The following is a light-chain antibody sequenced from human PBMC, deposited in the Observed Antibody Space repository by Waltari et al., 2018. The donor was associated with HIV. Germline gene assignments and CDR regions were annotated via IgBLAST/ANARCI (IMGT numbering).Light chain of an antibody. J-gene: IGKJ2*02. CDR1: QGISNW. CDR2: AAS. V-gene: IGKV1-12*01. Sequence: DIQMTQSPSSVSASVGDRVTITCRASQGISNWLAWYQQKPGTAPKLLIYAASSLQSGVSSRFSGSGSGTDFTLTISSLQPEDFATYYCLQANSFPRGTFGQGTKLEIK. CDR3: LQANSFPRGT.